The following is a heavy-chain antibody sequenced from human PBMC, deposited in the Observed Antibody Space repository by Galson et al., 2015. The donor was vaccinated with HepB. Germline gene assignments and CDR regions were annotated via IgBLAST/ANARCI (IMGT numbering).Heavy chain of an antibody. J-gene: IGHJ5*02. D-gene: IGHD6-13*01. CDR1: GGTFSSYA. CDR3: ARDFDSSSWYNWFDP. V-gene: IGHV1-69*13. CDR2: IIPIFGIA. Sequence: SVKVSCKASGGTFSSYAISWVRQAPGQGLEWMGGIIPIFGIANYAQKFQGRVTITADESTSTAYMELSSLRSEDTAVYYCARDFDSSSWYNWFDPWGQGTLVTVSS.